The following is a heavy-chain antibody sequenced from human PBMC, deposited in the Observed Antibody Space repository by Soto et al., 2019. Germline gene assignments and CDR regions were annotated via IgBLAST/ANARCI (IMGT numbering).Heavy chain of an antibody. CDR3: ARDKGYYDFWSGYFHKGISAAHYYYYYGMDV. D-gene: IGHD3-3*01. CDR1: GFTFSSYS. Sequence: EVQLVESGGGLVKPGGSLRLSCAASGFTFSSYSMNWVRQAPGKGLEWVSSISSSSSYIYYADSVKGRFTISRDNAKNSLYLQMNSLRAEDTAVYYCARDKGYYDFWSGYFHKGISAAHYYYYYGMDVWGQGTTVTVSS. J-gene: IGHJ6*02. CDR2: ISSSSSYI. V-gene: IGHV3-21*01.